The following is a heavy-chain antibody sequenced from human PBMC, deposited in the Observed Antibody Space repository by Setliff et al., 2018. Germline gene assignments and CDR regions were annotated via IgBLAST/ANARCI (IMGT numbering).Heavy chain of an antibody. CDR2: VYYSGTT. J-gene: IGHJ4*02. CDR1: GGSISGASTRSYY. Sequence: PSETLSLTCTVSGGSISGASTRSYYWSWIRQPPGKGLEFIGYVYYSGTTNYDPSLKSRVTISVDTSKNQFSLELRSVTAADTAMYYCAKGGTYRYFDYWGQGTLVTVSS. V-gene: IGHV4-61*01. CDR3: AKGGTYRYFDY.